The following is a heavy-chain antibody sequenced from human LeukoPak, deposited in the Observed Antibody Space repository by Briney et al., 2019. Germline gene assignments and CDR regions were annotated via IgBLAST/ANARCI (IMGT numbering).Heavy chain of an antibody. CDR2: IYYSGST. J-gene: IGHJ4*02. CDR3: ARVASGPDSSGYQFDY. V-gene: IGHV4-39*07. CDR1: GGSISSSNFY. D-gene: IGHD3-22*01. Sequence: TXTVSGGSISSSNFYWGWIRQPPGKGLEWIGSIYYSGSTYYNPSLKSRVTISVDTSKNQFSLKLSSVTAADTAVYYCARVASGPDSSGYQFDYWGQGTLVTVSS.